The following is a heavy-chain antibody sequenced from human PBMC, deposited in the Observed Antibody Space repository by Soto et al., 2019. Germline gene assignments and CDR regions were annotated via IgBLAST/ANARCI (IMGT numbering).Heavy chain of an antibody. V-gene: IGHV1-3*01. CDR2: VNAGNGNT. CDR3: ARGPGGPDGPGDY. J-gene: IGHJ4*02. Sequence: QVQLVQSGAEVKKPGASVKVSCKAFGYTFTSYAMHWVRQAPGQRLEWMGWVNAGNGNTKYSQKFQGRVTITRDTSASTAYLELSNLRSEDTAVYYCARGPGGPDGPGDYWGQGTLVTVSS. D-gene: IGHD2-15*01. CDR1: GYTFTSYA.